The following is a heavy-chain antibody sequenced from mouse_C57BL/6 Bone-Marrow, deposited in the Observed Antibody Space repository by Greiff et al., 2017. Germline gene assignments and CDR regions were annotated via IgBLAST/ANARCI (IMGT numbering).Heavy chain of an antibody. CDR3: ARNINGCSYHYWYSDV. Sequence: EVKVVESGGGLVQPGGSLSLSCAASGFTFTDYYMSWVRQPPGQALEWLGFISNKANGYTTEYSASVKGRFTIYRDYSQSIIYLQMNVRRAEDRATYVCARNINGCSYHYWYSDVWGTGTTVTVSS. CDR1: GFTFTDYY. V-gene: IGHV7-3*01. J-gene: IGHJ1*03. D-gene: IGHD1-1*02. CDR2: ISNKANGYTT.